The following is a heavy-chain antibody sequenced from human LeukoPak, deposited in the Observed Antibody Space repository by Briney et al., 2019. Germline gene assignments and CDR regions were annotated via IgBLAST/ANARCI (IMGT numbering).Heavy chain of an antibody. J-gene: IGHJ6*03. CDR3: ARVQRWWDDNNYYYYYMDV. CDR1: GVSISSSSYY. CDR2: IYYSGST. Sequence: AETLSLTCTVSGVSISSSSYYWGWIRQPPGKGLEWFGNIYYSGSTYYNPSLETLFTMSLHTSKNQSSLKLSSVPAADTAVYYCARVQRWWDDNNYYYYYMDVWGKGTTVTISS. V-gene: IGHV4-39*07. D-gene: IGHD1-26*01.